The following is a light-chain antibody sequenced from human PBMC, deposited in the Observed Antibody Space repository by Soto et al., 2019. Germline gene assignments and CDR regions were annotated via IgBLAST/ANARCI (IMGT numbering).Light chain of an antibody. J-gene: IGLJ2*01. CDR3: GTWDDSLGAVV. V-gene: IGLV1-51*01. CDR1: SSNIGKYY. Sequence: QSVLTQPPSVSAAPGQKVTISCSGSSSNIGKYYVTWYQQLPGTAPKLLIYDNNKRPSGIPDRFSGSKSGTSAILGITGLQTGDEADYYCGTWDDSLGAVVFGGGTKLTVL. CDR2: DNN.